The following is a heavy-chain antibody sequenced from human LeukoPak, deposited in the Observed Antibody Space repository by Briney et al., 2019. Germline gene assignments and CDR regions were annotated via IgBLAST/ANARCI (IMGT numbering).Heavy chain of an antibody. V-gene: IGHV4-30-2*01. CDR2: IYHSGST. Sequence: PSETPSLTCTVSGGSISSGDYYWSWIRQPPGKGLEWIGYIYHSGSTYYNPSLKSRVTISVDRSKNHFSLKLSSVTAADTAVYYCARGVDTVIYAFDIWGQGTMVTVSS. CDR1: GGSISSGDYY. CDR3: ARGVDTVIYAFDI. D-gene: IGHD5-18*01. J-gene: IGHJ3*02.